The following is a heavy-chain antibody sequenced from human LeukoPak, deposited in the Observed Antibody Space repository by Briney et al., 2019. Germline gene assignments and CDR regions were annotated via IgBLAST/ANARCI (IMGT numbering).Heavy chain of an antibody. Sequence: GGSLRLSCAASGFTFSSYAMHWVRQAPGKGLEWVAVIWYDGSNKYYADSVKGRFTISRDNSKNTLYLQMNSLRAEDTAVYYCARVNPYDSSGYYYYFDYWGQGTLVTVSS. CDR1: GFTFSSYA. V-gene: IGHV3-33*08. D-gene: IGHD3-22*01. CDR2: IWYDGSNK. CDR3: ARVNPYDSSGYYYYFDY. J-gene: IGHJ4*02.